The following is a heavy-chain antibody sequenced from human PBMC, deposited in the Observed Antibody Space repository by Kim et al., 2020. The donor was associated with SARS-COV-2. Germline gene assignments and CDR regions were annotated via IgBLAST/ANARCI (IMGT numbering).Heavy chain of an antibody. J-gene: IGHJ4*02. CDR2: IRNKPNSYIT. Sequence: GGSLRLSCAASGFTFTNHYMNWVRQAPGKGLEWVGRIRNKPNSYITEYAASVKGRFTISRDDSKNSVHMQMNSLKTEDTDVYYCARDPGGAIFDYWGEGT. V-gene: IGHV3-72*01. CDR1: GFTFTNHY. D-gene: IGHD3-16*01. CDR3: ARDPGGAIFDY.